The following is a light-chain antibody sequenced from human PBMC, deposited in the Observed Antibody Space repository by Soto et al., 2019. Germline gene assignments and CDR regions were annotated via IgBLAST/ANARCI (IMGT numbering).Light chain of an antibody. CDR3: SSYAGSNSYV. J-gene: IGLJ1*01. CDR2: EVS. Sequence: QSALTHPPSASGSPGRSVTISCTGTSSDVGGYNYVSWYQQHPGKAPKLMIYEVSKRPSGVPDRFSGSKSGNTASLTVSGLQAEDEADYYCSSYAGSNSYVFGTGTKVTVL. CDR1: SSDVGGYNY. V-gene: IGLV2-8*01.